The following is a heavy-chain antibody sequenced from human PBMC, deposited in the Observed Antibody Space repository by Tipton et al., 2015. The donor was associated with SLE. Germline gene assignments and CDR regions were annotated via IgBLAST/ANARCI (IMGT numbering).Heavy chain of an antibody. D-gene: IGHD5-18*01. CDR1: GYTFTSYG. Sequence: QSGAEVKKPGASVKVSCKASGYTFTSYGISWVRQAPGQGLEWMGWISAYNGNTNYAQKLQGRVTMTTDTSTGTAYMELRSLRSDDTAVYYCARPSGYTAMAPYYYYFDYWGQGTLVTVSS. V-gene: IGHV1-18*01. J-gene: IGHJ4*02. CDR2: ISAYNGNT. CDR3: ARPSGYTAMAPYYYYFDY.